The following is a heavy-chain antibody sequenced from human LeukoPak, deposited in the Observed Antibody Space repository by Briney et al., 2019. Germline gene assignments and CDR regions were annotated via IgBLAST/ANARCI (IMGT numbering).Heavy chain of an antibody. Sequence: ETLSLTCXVSGGSISCYYWSWIRQPSGKGLEWIRYIYYSGSTNYNPSLKSRVTISVDTSKNQFSLKLSSVTAADTAVYYCASGAYYYGSGTGWFDPWGQGTLVTVSS. CDR2: IYYSGST. D-gene: IGHD3-10*01. V-gene: IGHV4-59*01. J-gene: IGHJ5*02. CDR1: GGSISCYY. CDR3: ASGAYYYGSGTGWFDP.